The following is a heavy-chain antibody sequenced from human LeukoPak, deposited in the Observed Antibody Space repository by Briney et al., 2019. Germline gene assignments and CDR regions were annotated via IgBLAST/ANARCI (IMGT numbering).Heavy chain of an antibody. CDR3: ARDRAAYNWNDVYAFDI. V-gene: IGHV3-23*01. J-gene: IGHJ3*02. Sequence: SCTASGGTFSSYAMSWVRQAPGKGLEWVSAVSGSGGSTYYADSVKGRFTISRDNSKNTLYLQMNSLRAEDTAVYYCARDRAAYNWNDVYAFDIWGQGTMVSVSS. D-gene: IGHD1-20*01. CDR2: VSGSGGST. CDR1: GGTFSSYA.